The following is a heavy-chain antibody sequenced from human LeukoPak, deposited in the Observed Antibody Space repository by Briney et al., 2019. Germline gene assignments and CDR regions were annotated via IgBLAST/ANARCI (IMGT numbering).Heavy chain of an antibody. CDR2: IYISGSGST. CDR1: GGSISSYY. J-gene: IGHJ6*03. D-gene: IGHD4-23*01. CDR3: ARAGGGKTPYYYYMDV. V-gene: IGHV4-4*07. Sequence: SETLSLTCTVSGGSISSYYWSWIRQPAGKGLEWIGRIYISGSGSTNYNPSLKSRVTMSVDTSKNQFSLKLSSVTAADTAVYYCARAGGGKTPYYYYMDVWGKGTTVTVSS.